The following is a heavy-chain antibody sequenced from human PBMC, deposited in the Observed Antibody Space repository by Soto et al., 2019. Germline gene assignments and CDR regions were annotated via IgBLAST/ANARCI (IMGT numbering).Heavy chain of an antibody. Sequence: HPGGSLRLSCAASGFTFSSYAMSWVRQAPGKGLEWVSAISGSGGSTYYADSVKGRFTISRDNSKNTLYLQMNSLRAEDTAVYYCAGAPTYDILTGYYWPDYWGQGTLVTVSS. J-gene: IGHJ4*02. D-gene: IGHD3-9*01. CDR3: AGAPTYDILTGYYWPDY. CDR1: GFTFSSYA. V-gene: IGHV3-23*01. CDR2: ISGSGGST.